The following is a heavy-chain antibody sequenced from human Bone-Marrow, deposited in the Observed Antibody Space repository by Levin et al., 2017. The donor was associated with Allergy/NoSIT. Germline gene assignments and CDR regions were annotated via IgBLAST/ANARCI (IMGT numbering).Heavy chain of an antibody. J-gene: IGHJ4*02. D-gene: IGHD1-26*01. CDR1: GFAFDDHA. V-gene: IGHV3-49*04. CDR3: TRGSGSFTY. CDR2: IRSRPNGGTA. Sequence: QPGGSLRLSCRGSGFAFDDHAVSWVRQAPGKGLEWLGFIRSRPNGGTAEYRASVKGRFSILRDDSKNIAYLQMDSLKIEDTAVYYCTRGSGSFTYWGQGTLVTVSS.